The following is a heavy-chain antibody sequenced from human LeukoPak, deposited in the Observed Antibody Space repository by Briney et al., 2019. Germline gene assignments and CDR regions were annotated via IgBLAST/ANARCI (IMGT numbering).Heavy chain of an antibody. CDR3: ARLGARQMLEY. CDR1: EFTFSSYW. J-gene: IGHJ4*02. Sequence: GGSLRLSCAASEFTFSSYWMSWARQAPGKGLEWVANIKQDGGQIYYLDSVKGRFTVSRDNAKNSLYLQMNSLRAEDTAVYYCARLGARQMLEYWGQGTLVTVSS. V-gene: IGHV3-7*01. D-gene: IGHD4-17*01. CDR2: IKQDGGQI.